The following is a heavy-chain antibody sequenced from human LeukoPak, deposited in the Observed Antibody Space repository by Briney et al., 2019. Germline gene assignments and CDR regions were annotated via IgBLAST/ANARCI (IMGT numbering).Heavy chain of an antibody. CDR3: VRDYVLGTDNPDY. V-gene: IGHV3-7*01. CDR1: GFTFSNFW. D-gene: IGHD3-16*01. CDR2: IKHDGSEK. J-gene: IGHJ4*02. Sequence: PGGSLRLSCAASGFTFSNFWMSWVRQLPGKRLEWVGNIKHDGSEKYYLDSLKGRFTISRDNTKNSVYLHVNSLRAEDTAVYYCVRDYVLGTDNPDYWGQGTLVTVSS.